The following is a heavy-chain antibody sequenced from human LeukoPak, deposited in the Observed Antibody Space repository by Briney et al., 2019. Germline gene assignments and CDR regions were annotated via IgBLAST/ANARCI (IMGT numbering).Heavy chain of an antibody. V-gene: IGHV1-46*01. D-gene: IGHD3-10*01. CDR1: GYTFTSYY. CDR3: ARDRMVRGVKWLWFDP. Sequence: ASVKVSCKASGYTFTSYYMHWVRQAPGQGLEWMGIINPSGGSTSYAQKFQGRVTMTRDMSTSTVYMELSSLRSEDTAVYYCARDRMVRGVKWLWFDPWGQGTLVTVSS. J-gene: IGHJ5*02. CDR2: INPSGGST.